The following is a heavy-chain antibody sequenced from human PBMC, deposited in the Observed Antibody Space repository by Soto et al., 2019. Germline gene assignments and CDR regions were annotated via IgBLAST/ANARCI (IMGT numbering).Heavy chain of an antibody. CDR1: GYTFRNYD. D-gene: IGHD5-12*01. V-gene: IGHV1-18*01. J-gene: IGHJ6*02. CDR2: ISISKGKT. CDR3: ARKGYIGNFGLDV. Sequence: QVQLVQSGAEVKRPGASVKVSCKASGYTFRNYDVAWVRRAPGHGLEWMGWISISKGKTYYQESLQGRVTMTMDTGTTTAYMEVRSLRSAGTAVYYCARKGYIGNFGLDVWGQGTTVTVSS.